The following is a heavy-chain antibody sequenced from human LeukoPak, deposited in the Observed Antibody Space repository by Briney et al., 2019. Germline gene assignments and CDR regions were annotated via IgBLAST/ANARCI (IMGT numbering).Heavy chain of an antibody. J-gene: IGHJ3*02. Sequence: SETLSLTCAVYGGSFSGYYWSWIRQPPGKGLEWIGEINHSGSTNYNPSLKSRVTISVDTSKNQFSLKLSSVTAADTAVYYCARVGSSWSMGAFDIWGQGTMVTVSS. CDR1: GGSFSGYY. D-gene: IGHD6-13*01. V-gene: IGHV4-34*01. CDR3: ARVGSSWSMGAFDI. CDR2: INHSGST.